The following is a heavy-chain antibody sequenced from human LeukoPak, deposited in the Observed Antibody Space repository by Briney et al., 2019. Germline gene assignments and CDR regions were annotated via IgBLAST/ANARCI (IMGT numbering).Heavy chain of an antibody. CDR1: GYSFTSYN. D-gene: IGHD5-24*01. Sequence: ASVKVSCKTSGYSFTSYNLHWVRQAPGQRLEWMGIIKPSGTDTNYAQKFQGRVIMTTDTSTSTVYMELSSLKSEDTAVCYCARVRDGYNDAYDIWGQGTMVIVSS. V-gene: IGHV1-46*01. J-gene: IGHJ3*02. CDR3: ARVRDGYNDAYDI. CDR2: IKPSGTDT.